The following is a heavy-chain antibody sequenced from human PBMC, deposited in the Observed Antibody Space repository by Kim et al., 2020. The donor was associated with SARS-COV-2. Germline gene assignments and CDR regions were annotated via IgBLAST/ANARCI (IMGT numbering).Heavy chain of an antibody. J-gene: IGHJ5*02. D-gene: IGHD3-10*01. V-gene: IGHV4-34*01. CDR2: INHSGST. CDR1: GGSFSGYY. Sequence: SETLSLTCAVYGGSFSGYYWSWIRQPPGKGLEWIGEINHSGSTNYNPSLKSRVTISVDTSKNQFSLKLSSVTAADTAVYYCASRTRLLWFGGSGFDPWGQGTLVTVSS. CDR3: ASRTRLLWFGGSGFDP.